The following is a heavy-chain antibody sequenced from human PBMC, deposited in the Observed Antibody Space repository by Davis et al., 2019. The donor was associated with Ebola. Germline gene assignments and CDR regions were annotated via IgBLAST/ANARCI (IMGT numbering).Heavy chain of an antibody. CDR3: PYGMDV. CDR1: GFSFSSNE. J-gene: IGHJ6*02. CDR2: ISSSGTTI. V-gene: IGHV3-48*03. Sequence: GGSLRLSCAASGFSFSSNEMNWVRQAPGKGLEWVSYISSSGTTIFYADSVKGRFTISRDNAKNSLYLQMNSLRAEDTAVYYCPYGMDVWGQGTTVTVSS.